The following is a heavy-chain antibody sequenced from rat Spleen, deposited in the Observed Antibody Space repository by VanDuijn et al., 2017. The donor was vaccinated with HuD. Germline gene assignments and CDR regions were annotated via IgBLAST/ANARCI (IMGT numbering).Heavy chain of an antibody. V-gene: IGHV5-29*01. D-gene: IGHD5-1*01. CDR3: SRGDGSWDY. CDR1: GFTFSNYG. J-gene: IGHJ2*01. Sequence: EVQLVESGGGLVQPGRSLKLSCVASGFTFSNYGMAWVRQTPTKGLEWVATINYDGSSTYYRDSVKGRFTISRDNAKSTLYLQMDSLRSEDTATYYCSRGDGSWDYWGQGVMVTVSS. CDR2: INYDGSST.